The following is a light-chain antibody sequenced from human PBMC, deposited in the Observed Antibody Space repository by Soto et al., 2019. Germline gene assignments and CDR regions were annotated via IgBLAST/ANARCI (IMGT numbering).Light chain of an antibody. CDR1: QSVSTN. CDR3: QHLPGWPIT. V-gene: IGKV3-15*01. CDR2: GAS. J-gene: IGKJ4*01. Sequence: EIVVTQSPATLSVSPGERATLSCRASQSVSTNLAWYQQKPGQAPKLLVYGASIRATGIPARFSGSGSGTEFTLTISRLQSEDFAVYYCQHLPGWPITFGGGTRVEIQ.